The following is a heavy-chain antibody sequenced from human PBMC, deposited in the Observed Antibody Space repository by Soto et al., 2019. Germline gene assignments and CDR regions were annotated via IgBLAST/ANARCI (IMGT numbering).Heavy chain of an antibody. CDR1: GFTFSRSW. D-gene: IGHD1-1*01. J-gene: IGHJ6*02. V-gene: IGHV3-7*05. Sequence: EVQLVESGGGLVQPGGSLRLTCAASGFTFSRSWMSWVRQAPGKGLEWVANIKEDGSEKYYVDSVKGRFTISRDNAKNSLYLQMNSLRAEDTAVYYCASTTTGTTWYYYGVDVWGQGTTVTVSS. CDR2: IKEDGSEK. CDR3: ASTTTGTTWYYYGVDV.